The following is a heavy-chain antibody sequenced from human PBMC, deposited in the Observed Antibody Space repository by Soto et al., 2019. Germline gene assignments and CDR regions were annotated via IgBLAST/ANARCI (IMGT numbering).Heavy chain of an antibody. CDR1: RFTFSSYS. V-gene: IGHV3-21*01. J-gene: IGHJ6*02. CDR2: ISSSSSYI. Sequence: EVQLVESGGGLVKPGGSLRLSCAASRFTFSSYSMNWVRQAPGKGLEWVSSISSSSSYIYYADSVKGRFTISRDNAKNSLYLQMNSLRAEDTAVYYCARAYCSSTSCYGDYYYYGMDVWGQGTTVTVSS. D-gene: IGHD2-2*01. CDR3: ARAYCSSTSCYGDYYYYGMDV.